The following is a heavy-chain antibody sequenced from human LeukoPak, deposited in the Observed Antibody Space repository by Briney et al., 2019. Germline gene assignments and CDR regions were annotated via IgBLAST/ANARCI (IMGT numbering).Heavy chain of an antibody. J-gene: IGHJ5*02. CDR1: GFTFSNYA. CDR3: ARGAVPYSNSLNWFDP. V-gene: IGHV3-48*01. CDR2: ISGDTTTI. D-gene: IGHD6-13*01. Sequence: GGSLRLSCAASGFTFSNYAMTWVRQAPGKGLEWISFISGDTTTIYHADSVKGRFTVSRDNAKNSLFLQMNSLRADDTAVYFCARGAVPYSNSLNWFDPWGQGTLVTVSS.